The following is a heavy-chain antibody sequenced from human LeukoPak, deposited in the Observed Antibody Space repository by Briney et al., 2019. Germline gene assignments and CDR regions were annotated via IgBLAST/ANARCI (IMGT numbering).Heavy chain of an antibody. Sequence: SETLSLTCTVSGYSISNGYYWGWVRQPPGKGLEWIGSIYHSGSTYYNPSLKSRVTISVDTSKNQFSLRLNSVTAADTAVYYCARGPHKTHQWLRSTGQSYFYYYYMDVWGKGTTVTVSS. CDR3: ARGPHKTHQWLRSTGQSYFYYYYMDV. CDR1: GYSISNGYY. D-gene: IGHD5-12*01. V-gene: IGHV4-38-2*02. CDR2: IYHSGST. J-gene: IGHJ6*03.